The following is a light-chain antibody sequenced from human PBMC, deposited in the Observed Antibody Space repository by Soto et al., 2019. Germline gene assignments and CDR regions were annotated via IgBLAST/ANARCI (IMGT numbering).Light chain of an antibody. Sequence: EVVLTQSPGTLSLSPGERATPSCGASQSVSTSYLAWYQQTPGQAPRLLIYGASSRATGIPDRFSGSGSGTDFTLTISRLEPEDFAVYYCQQYGGSPPFTFGQGTKLEIK. J-gene: IGKJ2*01. V-gene: IGKV3-20*01. CDR1: QSVSTSY. CDR2: GAS. CDR3: QQYGGSPPFT.